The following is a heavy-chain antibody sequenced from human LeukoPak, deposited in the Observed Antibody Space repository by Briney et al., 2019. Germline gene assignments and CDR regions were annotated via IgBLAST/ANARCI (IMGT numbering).Heavy chain of an antibody. CDR3: AKGITIFGAGSGAFDI. CDR1: GFTFSSYA. D-gene: IGHD3-3*01. V-gene: IGHV3-23*01. J-gene: IGHJ3*02. Sequence: GGSLRLSCAASGFTFSSYAMSWVRQAPGKGLEWVSAISGSGGSTYYADSVKGRFTISRDNSKNTLYLQMNSLRAEDTAVYYCAKGITIFGAGSGAFDIWGQGTMVTVSS. CDR2: ISGSGGST.